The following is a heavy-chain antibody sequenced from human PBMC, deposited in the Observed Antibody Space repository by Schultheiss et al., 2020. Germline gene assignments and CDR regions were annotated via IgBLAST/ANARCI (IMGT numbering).Heavy chain of an antibody. CDR2: IYYSGST. V-gene: IGHV4-39*07. CDR1: GGSISSSSYY. D-gene: IGHD6-6*01. CDR3: ARRYSSSSPREYYYYYMDV. Sequence: SQTLSLTCTVSGGSISSSSYYWGWIRQPPGKGLEWIGSIYYSGSTYYNPSLKSRVTISVDTSKNQFSLKLSSVTAADTAVYYCARRYSSSSPREYYYYYMDVWGKGTTVTVSS. J-gene: IGHJ6*03.